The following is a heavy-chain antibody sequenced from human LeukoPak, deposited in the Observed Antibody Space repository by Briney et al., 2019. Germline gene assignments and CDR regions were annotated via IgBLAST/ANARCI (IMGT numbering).Heavy chain of an antibody. CDR1: GFTFRTYG. V-gene: IGHV3-33*01. CDR2: IRFDELDR. Sequence: GRSLRLSCAASGFTFRTYGMHWVRQAPGKGLEWVSFIRFDELDRYYADSVKGRFFISRDSSRSTLYLQMNSLRAEDTAVYYCARTHCSDDSCLSPYYYYYLDVWGKGTTVTVSS. J-gene: IGHJ6*03. CDR3: ARTHCSDDSCLSPYYYYYLDV. D-gene: IGHD2-15*01.